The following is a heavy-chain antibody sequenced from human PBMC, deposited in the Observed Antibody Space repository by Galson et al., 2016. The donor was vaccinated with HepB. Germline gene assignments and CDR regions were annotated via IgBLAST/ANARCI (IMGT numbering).Heavy chain of an antibody. CDR1: GFTFSSYA. CDR2: ISGTGGST. V-gene: IGHV3-23*01. Sequence: SLRLSCAASGFTFSSYAMSWVRQAPGKGLEWVSAISGTGGSTYYADSVKGRFTTSRDNSKNTLYLQMNSLRTEDTAVYYCAKTVDKVIDRGTPLNWFDPWGQGTLVTVSS. CDR3: AKTVDKVIDRGTPLNWFDP. D-gene: IGHD1-1*01. J-gene: IGHJ5*02.